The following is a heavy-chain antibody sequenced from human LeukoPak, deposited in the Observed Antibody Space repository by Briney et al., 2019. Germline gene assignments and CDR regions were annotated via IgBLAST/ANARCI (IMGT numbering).Heavy chain of an antibody. CDR3: AKDPAGYDFWSGPNVWYYFDY. CDR1: GFTFDDYA. CDR2: ISWNSGSI. V-gene: IGHV3-9*01. J-gene: IGHJ4*02. Sequence: GRSLRLSCAASGFTFDDYAMHWVRQAPGKGLEWVSGISWNSGSIGYADSVKGRFTISRDSAKDSLYLQMNSLRAEDTAVYYCAKDPAGYDFWSGPNVWYYFDYWGQGTLVTVSS. D-gene: IGHD3-3*01.